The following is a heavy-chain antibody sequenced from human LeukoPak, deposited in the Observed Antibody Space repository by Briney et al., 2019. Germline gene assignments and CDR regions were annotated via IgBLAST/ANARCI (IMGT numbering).Heavy chain of an antibody. V-gene: IGHV3-74*01. Sequence: PGGSLRLSCAASGFTFSDYWMHWVRQAPGKGLVWVSRIKTDGSDTNYADSVKGRFTISRDNAKNTLYLQMNSLRAEDTAVYYCARSYDILTGHVGYFDYWGQGTLVTVSS. CDR2: IKTDGSDT. CDR1: GFTFSDYW. CDR3: ARSYDILTGHVGYFDY. D-gene: IGHD3-9*01. J-gene: IGHJ4*02.